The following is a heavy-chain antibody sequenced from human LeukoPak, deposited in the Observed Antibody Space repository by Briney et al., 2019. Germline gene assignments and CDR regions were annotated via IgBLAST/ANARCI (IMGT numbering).Heavy chain of an antibody. V-gene: IGHV4-38-2*02. CDR1: GYSVSGGYY. D-gene: IGHD3-10*01. CDR3: ARDRYYGSRNYHIDD. J-gene: IGHJ4*02. Sequence: AETLSLTCTVSGYSVSGGYYWGWIRQPPGKGLEWIGSVYHSGTTYYIPSLQSRVTISADTIKNQFSLILTSVTAADPGMYYCARDRYYGSRNYHIDDWGQGTLVTVSS. CDR2: VYHSGTT.